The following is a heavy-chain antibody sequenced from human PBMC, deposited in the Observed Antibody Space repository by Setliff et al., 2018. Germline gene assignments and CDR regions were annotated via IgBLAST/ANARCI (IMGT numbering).Heavy chain of an antibody. CDR2: IYPSDSHT. D-gene: IGHD6-13*01. Sequence: GESLKISCKASEYTFTRYWIGWVRQMPGKGLEWLGIIYPSDSHTRYSPSFQGQVTISADRSISTAYLQWSSLKASDTAMYYCARALASAGTVFFDYWGQGTLVTVSS. J-gene: IGHJ4*02. V-gene: IGHV5-51*01. CDR3: ARALASAGTVFFDY. CDR1: EYTFTRYW.